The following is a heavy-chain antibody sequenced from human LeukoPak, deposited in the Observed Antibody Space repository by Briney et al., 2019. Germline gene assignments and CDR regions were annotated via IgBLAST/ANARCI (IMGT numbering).Heavy chain of an antibody. J-gene: IGHJ4*02. V-gene: IGHV3-7*01. Sequence: GGSLRLSCAASGFTFSSYWMSWVRQAPGKGLEWVANINQDGSDKNYVDSVKGRFTVSRDNAKNSLYLQMNSLRAEDTAVYYCAKDFHDGFDYWGQGTLVTVSS. CDR1: GFTFSSYW. CDR2: INQDGSDK. CDR3: AKDFHDGFDY. D-gene: IGHD1-1*01.